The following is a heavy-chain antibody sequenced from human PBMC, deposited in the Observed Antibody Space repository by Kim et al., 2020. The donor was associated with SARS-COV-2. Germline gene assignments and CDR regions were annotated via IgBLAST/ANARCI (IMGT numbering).Heavy chain of an antibody. Sequence: NDNPSLKSRVTISVATSKNQVSLKLSSVTAADTAVYYCASSGYPGNYFDYWGQGTLVTVSS. J-gene: IGHJ4*02. D-gene: IGHD3-10*01. CDR3: ASSGYPGNYFDY. V-gene: IGHV4-59*01.